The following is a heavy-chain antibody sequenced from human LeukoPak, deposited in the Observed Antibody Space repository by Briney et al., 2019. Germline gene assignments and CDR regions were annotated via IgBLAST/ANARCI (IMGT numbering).Heavy chain of an antibody. Sequence: GGSLRLSCAASGFTFDNYAMHWVRQAPGKGLEWVSGMGWNSGSIGYADSVKGRFTISRDNAKKSLYLQMNSLRAEDMALYYCAKDAQVYSTYDWRWFDPWGQGTLVTVSS. CDR3: AKDAQVYSTYDWRWFDP. CDR2: MGWNSGSI. V-gene: IGHV3-9*03. CDR1: GFTFDNYA. D-gene: IGHD4-11*01. J-gene: IGHJ5*02.